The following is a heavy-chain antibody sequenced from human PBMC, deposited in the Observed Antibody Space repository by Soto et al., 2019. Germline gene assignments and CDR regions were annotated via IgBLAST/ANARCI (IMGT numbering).Heavy chain of an antibody. CDR3: ARDPSPDYYYYGMDV. CDR1: GGSISGGGYY. Sequence: PSETLSLTCTVSGGSISGGGYYWSWIRQHPGKGLEWIGYIYYSGSTYYNPSLKSRVTISVDTSKNQFSLKLSSVTAADTAVYYCARDPSPDYYYYGMDVWGQGTTVTVSS. J-gene: IGHJ6*02. V-gene: IGHV4-31*03. CDR2: IYYSGST.